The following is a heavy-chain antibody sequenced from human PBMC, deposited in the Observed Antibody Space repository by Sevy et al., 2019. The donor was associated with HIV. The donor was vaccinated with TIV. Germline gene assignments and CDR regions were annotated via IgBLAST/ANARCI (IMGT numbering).Heavy chain of an antibody. J-gene: IGHJ4*02. Sequence: SESLSLTCAVSGVSVSSDTYYWSWIRQPPGKGLEWIGYVYHTGSTHYSPSFKSRVTISVDTSKNQFSLRLFSVAAADTAVYYCAREPYFFDKSGYYWDYWGQGALVTVSS. V-gene: IGHV4-61*01. CDR3: AREPYFFDKSGYYWDY. CDR1: GVSVSSDTYY. CDR2: VYHTGST. D-gene: IGHD3-22*01.